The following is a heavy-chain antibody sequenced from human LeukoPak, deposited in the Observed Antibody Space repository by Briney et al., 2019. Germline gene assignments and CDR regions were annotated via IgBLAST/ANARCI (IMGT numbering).Heavy chain of an antibody. Sequence: GGSLRLSCAASGFTFSNAWMNWVRQAPGKGLEWVGRIKTKTDGGTTDYGAPVKGRFTISRDDSKNTLYLQMNSLQTEDTAVYYCTTNTRYSSSWYSRAFDYWGQGTLVTVSS. D-gene: IGHD6-13*01. CDR2: IKTKTDGGTT. V-gene: IGHV3-15*01. CDR1: GFTFSNAW. CDR3: TTNTRYSSSWYSRAFDY. J-gene: IGHJ4*02.